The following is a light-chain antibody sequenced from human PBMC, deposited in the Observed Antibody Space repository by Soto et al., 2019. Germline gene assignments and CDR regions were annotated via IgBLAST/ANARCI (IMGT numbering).Light chain of an antibody. V-gene: IGLV2-14*01. Sequence: QSVLTQPASVSGSPGQSIAISCTGTSSDVGSYNSVSWYQQYPGKAPKLMIHDVNNRPSGVSDRFSGSKSGNTASLTISGLQSEDEADYYCAAWDDSLNVHYVFGTGTKVTVL. CDR2: DVN. J-gene: IGLJ1*01. CDR3: AAWDDSLNVHYV. CDR1: SSDVGSYNS.